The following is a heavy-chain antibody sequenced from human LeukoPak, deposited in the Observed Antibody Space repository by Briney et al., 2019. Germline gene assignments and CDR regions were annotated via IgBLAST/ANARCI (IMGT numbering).Heavy chain of an antibody. CDR3: ASRVRLAGTESGFDY. D-gene: IGHD6-19*01. CDR2: ISYDGSNK. Sequence: PGGSLRLSCAASGFTFSSYGMHWVRQAPGKGLEWVAVISYDGSNKYYADSVTGRFTISRDNSKNTLYLQMNSLRAEDTAVYYCASRVRLAGTESGFDYWGQGTLVTVS. J-gene: IGHJ4*02. CDR1: GFTFSSYG. V-gene: IGHV3-30*03.